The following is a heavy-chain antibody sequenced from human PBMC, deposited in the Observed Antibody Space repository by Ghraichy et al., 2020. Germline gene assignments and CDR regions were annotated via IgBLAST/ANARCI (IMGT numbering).Heavy chain of an antibody. D-gene: IGHD4-11*01. Sequence: SETLSLTCAVSGGSISSNNWWSWVRQPPGKGLQWIGEIYHSGSTNYNPSLKSRVTISVDKSKNQFSLKLSSVTAADTAVYYCAGPKDDYTNYGELDYWGQGTLVTVSS. J-gene: IGHJ4*02. CDR1: GGSISSNNW. CDR3: AGPKDDYTNYGELDY. V-gene: IGHV4-4*02. CDR2: IYHSGST.